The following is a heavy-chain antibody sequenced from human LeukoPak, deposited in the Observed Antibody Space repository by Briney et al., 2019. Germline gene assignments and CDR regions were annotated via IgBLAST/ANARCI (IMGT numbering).Heavy chain of an antibody. Sequence: GGSLRLSCAASGFTFSSYAMHWVRQAPGKGLEWVAVISYDGSNKYYADSVKGRFTISRDNSKNTLYLQMNSLRAEDTAVYYCARVFRSAAGTPATYYFDYWGQGTLVTVSS. CDR1: GFTFSSYA. J-gene: IGHJ4*02. V-gene: IGHV3-30-3*01. CDR2: ISYDGSNK. D-gene: IGHD6-13*01. CDR3: ARVFRSAAGTPATYYFDY.